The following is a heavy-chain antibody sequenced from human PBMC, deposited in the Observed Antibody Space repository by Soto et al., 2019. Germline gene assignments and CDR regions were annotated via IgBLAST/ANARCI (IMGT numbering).Heavy chain of an antibody. J-gene: IGHJ4*02. Sequence: GGSLRLSCAASGCTFSSYAMSWVRQAPGKGLEWVSAISGSGGSTYYADSVKGRFTISRDNSKNTLYLQMNSLRAEDTAVYYCANSPHSSSWPYYFDYWGQGTLVTVSS. CDR1: GCTFSSYA. D-gene: IGHD6-13*01. CDR2: ISGSGGST. V-gene: IGHV3-23*01. CDR3: ANSPHSSSWPYYFDY.